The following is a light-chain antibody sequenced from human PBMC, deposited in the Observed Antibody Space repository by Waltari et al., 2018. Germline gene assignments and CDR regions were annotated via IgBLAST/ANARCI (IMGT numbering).Light chain of an antibody. J-gene: IGLJ3*02. CDR1: STDVGNYNL. CDR3: CSYAGSYTWV. V-gene: IGLV2-23*01. CDR2: DDN. Sequence: QSALTQPASVSGPPGQSIPFSCTGTSTDVGNYNLVSWYQQYPGKAPKVMIYDDNRWPSGVSDRFSGSKSGNTASLTISGVQAEDEADYYCCSYAGSYTWVFGGGTKLTVL.